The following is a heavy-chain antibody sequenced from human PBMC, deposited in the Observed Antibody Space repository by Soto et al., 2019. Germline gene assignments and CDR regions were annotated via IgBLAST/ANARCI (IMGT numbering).Heavy chain of an antibody. D-gene: IGHD6-19*01. J-gene: IGHJ4*02. V-gene: IGHV4-30-2*01. Sequence: QLQLQESGSGLVKPSQTLSLTCAVSGGSISSGGYSWSWIRQPPGKGLEWIGYIYHSGSTYYNPSLPSRVVISVDRSKNQFFLTLSSVTAADTAVYYCARAGGLGAVAADYWGQGTLVTVSS. CDR1: GGSISSGGYS. CDR3: ARAGGLGAVAADY. CDR2: IYHSGST.